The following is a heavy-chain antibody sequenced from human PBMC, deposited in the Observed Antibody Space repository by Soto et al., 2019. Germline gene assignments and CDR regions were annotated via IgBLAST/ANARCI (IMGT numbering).Heavy chain of an antibody. V-gene: IGHV3-23*01. J-gene: IGHJ4*02. CDR3: AKRSSASTFDY. CDR2: ISGSDDST. CDR1: GFNLSSYG. Sequence: EVQLLESGGGLVQPGESLRLSCAASGFNLSSYGMSWVRQTPGKGLEWVSVISGSDDSTYYADSVKGRFTISRDNSKYTLYLQMNSLRAEDTAVYYCAKRSSASTFDYWGQGTLVTVSS. D-gene: IGHD6-6*01.